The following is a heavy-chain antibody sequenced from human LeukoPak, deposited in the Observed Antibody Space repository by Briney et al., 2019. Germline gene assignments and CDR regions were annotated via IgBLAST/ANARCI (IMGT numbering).Heavy chain of an antibody. CDR2: INSDGSST. Sequence: GGSLRLSCAASGFTFSRYWMHWVRQAPGKGLVWVSRINSDGSSTAYADSVKGRFTISRDNSKNTLYLQMNSLRAEDTALYYCARARNDYDSNGFSLLEYWGQGTLVTVSS. V-gene: IGHV3-74*01. CDR3: ARARNDYDSNGFSLLEY. CDR1: GFTFSRYW. J-gene: IGHJ4*02. D-gene: IGHD3-22*01.